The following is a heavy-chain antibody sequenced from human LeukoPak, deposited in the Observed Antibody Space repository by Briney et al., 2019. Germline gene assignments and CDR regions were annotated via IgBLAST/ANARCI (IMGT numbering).Heavy chain of an antibody. CDR2: IYTSGST. J-gene: IGHJ3*02. Sequence: SETLSLTCAVSGGSISSSNWWSWVRQPPGKGLEWIGRIYTSGSTNYNPSLKSRVTISVDTSKNQFSLKLSSVTAADTAVYYCARDLREMATKWELGTFDIWGQGTMVTVSS. V-gene: IGHV4-4*02. CDR1: GGSISSSNW. CDR3: ARDLREMATKWELGTFDI. D-gene: IGHD5-24*01.